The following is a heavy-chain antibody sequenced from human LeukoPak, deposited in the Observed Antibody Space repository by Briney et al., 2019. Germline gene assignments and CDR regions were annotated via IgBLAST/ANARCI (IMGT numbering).Heavy chain of an antibody. D-gene: IGHD1-7*01. Sequence: SETLPLTCTVSGGSISSYYWSWIRQPPGKGLEWIGYIYYSGSTNYNPSLKSRVTISVDTSKNQFSLKLSSVTAADTAVYYCARDNWNYGSSMDVWGQGTTVTVSS. CDR2: IYYSGST. CDR3: ARDNWNYGSSMDV. CDR1: GGSISSYY. J-gene: IGHJ6*02. V-gene: IGHV4-59*01.